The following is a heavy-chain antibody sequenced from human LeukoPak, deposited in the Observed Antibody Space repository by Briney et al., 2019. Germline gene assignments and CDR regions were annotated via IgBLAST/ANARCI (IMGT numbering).Heavy chain of an antibody. D-gene: IGHD3-9*01. V-gene: IGHV1-69*04. Sequence: SVNVSCKASGGTFSSYAISWVRQAPGQGLEWMGRIIPIFGIANYAQKFQGRVTITADKSTSTAYMEMSSLRSEDTAVYYCARPTETYYDILTGDCYGMDVWGQGTTVTVSS. J-gene: IGHJ6*02. CDR1: GGTFSSYA. CDR3: ARPTETYYDILTGDCYGMDV. CDR2: IIPIFGIA.